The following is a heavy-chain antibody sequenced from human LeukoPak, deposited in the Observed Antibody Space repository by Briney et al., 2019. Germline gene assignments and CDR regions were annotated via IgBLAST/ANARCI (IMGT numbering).Heavy chain of an antibody. Sequence: SVKVYCKASGGTFSSYTISWVRQAPGQGLEWMGRIIPILDIVNYAQDFQGRVTINADKSTSTAYMELSSLKSDDTAVYYCARGGGNLAFDIWGQGTMVTVSS. V-gene: IGHV1-69*02. CDR1: GGTFSSYT. D-gene: IGHD4-23*01. CDR3: ARGGGNLAFDI. CDR2: IIPILDIV. J-gene: IGHJ3*02.